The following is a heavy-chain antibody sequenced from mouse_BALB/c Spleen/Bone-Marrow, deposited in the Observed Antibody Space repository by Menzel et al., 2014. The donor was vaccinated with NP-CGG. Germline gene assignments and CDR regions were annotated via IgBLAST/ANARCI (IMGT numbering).Heavy chain of an antibody. J-gene: IGHJ3*01. V-gene: IGHV1S29*02. CDR2: IYPYNGGT. Sequence: EVKLMESGPELVKPGASVKTSCKASGYTFTDYNMHWVKQSHGKSLEWIGYIYPYNGGTGHNQKFKSKATLTVDNSSSTAYMELRSLTSEDSAVYYCARRFITTAAWFAYWGQGTLVTVSA. D-gene: IGHD1-2*01. CDR1: GYTFTDYN. CDR3: ARRFITTAAWFAY.